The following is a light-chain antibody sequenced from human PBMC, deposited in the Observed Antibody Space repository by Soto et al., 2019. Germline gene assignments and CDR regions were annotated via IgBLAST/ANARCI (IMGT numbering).Light chain of an antibody. Sequence: EIVLTQSPATLSLSPGERATLSCRASQSVSSYLAWYQQKPGQAPRLLIYDASNRATGIPARFSGSGSGTDSTLTISSLEPEDFAVYYCQLRSNWPPYTFGQGTKLEIK. CDR3: QLRSNWPPYT. V-gene: IGKV3-11*01. CDR2: DAS. J-gene: IGKJ2*01. CDR1: QSVSSY.